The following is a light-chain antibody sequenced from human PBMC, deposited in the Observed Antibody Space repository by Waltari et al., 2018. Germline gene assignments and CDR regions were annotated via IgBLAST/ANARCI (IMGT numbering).Light chain of an antibody. J-gene: IGKJ1*01. CDR2: AAS. CDR1: QSVSKY. V-gene: IGKV3-20*01. CDR3: QNHERLPAT. Sequence: EVVLTQSLGTLSLSPGERATLSCRASQSVSKYLAWYQQRPGQAPRLLIYAASTRATGVSDRFSGSGFGTDFSLTISRLEPEDFAVYFCQNHERLPATFGQGTKVEIK.